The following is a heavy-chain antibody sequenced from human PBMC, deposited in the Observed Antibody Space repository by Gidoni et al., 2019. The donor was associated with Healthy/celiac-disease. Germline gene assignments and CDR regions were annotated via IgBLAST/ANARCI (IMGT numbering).Heavy chain of an antibody. CDR1: GFTFSTYA. D-gene: IGHD1-26*01. CDR3: AKRYTGSQISAFDI. CDR2: ITDSRT. Sequence: EVQLLESGGGLVQPGGSLRLSCEASGFTFSTYAMAWVRQAPGKGLEWVSTITDSRTYYPDSVKGRFTISRDNSKSTLYLQMSSLTADDTAVYYCAKRYTGSQISAFDIWGQGTLVSVSS. V-gene: IGHV3-23*05. J-gene: IGHJ3*02.